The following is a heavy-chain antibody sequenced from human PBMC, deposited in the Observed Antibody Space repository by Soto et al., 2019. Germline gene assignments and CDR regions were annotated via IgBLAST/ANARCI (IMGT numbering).Heavy chain of an antibody. V-gene: IGHV3-15*07. CDR3: TMYYYGSGSKNYFES. CDR2: IRSKTDGGTT. Sequence: GGSMSLSSAASGFTSSNVWMNWVRPAPGKGLEWVGRIRSKTDGGTTEYAAPVKGRFTISRDDSQNTLYLQMNSLKTEDTAVYYCTMYYYGSGSKNYFESWGQGTLVTAP. J-gene: IGHJ4*02. CDR1: GFTSSNVW. D-gene: IGHD3-10*01.